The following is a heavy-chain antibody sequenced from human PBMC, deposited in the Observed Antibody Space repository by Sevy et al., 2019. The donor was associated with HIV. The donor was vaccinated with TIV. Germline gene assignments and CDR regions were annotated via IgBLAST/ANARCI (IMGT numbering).Heavy chain of an antibody. CDR2: IRSKSNSHAT. CDR1: GFTFSGSA. D-gene: IGHD3-10*01. V-gene: IGHV3-73*01. Sequence: GGSQRLSCAASGFTFSGSAIHWVRQASGKGLEWVGRIRSKSNSHATAYAASVKGRFTISRDDSKNTAYLQMNSLKTEDTAVYYCTRHRLSMVRGIIMAHYFDYWGPGTLVTVSS. CDR3: TRHRLSMVRGIIMAHYFDY. J-gene: IGHJ4*02.